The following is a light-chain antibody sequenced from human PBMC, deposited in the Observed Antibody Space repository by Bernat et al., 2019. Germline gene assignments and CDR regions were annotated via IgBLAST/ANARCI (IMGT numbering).Light chain of an antibody. CDR1: QAISIS. CDR2: AAS. CDR3: QQYDSYPLT. J-gene: IGKJ4*01. Sequence: DIQMTQSPSSLSASLGDTVTITCRASQAISISLAWFQQRPGKGPKSLIYAASNLRSGVPSRFTGSGYGTDFTLTISSLQPEDFGIYYCQQYDSYPLTFGGGTKVDVK. V-gene: IGKV1-16*01.